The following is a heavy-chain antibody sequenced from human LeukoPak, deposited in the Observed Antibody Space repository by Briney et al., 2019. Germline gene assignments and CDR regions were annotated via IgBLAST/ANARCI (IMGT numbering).Heavy chain of an antibody. V-gene: IGHV3-23*01. CDR2: ITNSGENT. J-gene: IGHJ6*03. CDR1: GFSFPYG. Sequence: GGSLRLSCEASGFSFPYGMSWVRQAPGKGLEWVSGITNSGENTYYADSVKGRFTISRDNSKNTLYLQMNSLRAEDTAVYYCAKGGTYYYYMDVWGKGTTVTVSS. CDR3: AKGGTYYYYMDV.